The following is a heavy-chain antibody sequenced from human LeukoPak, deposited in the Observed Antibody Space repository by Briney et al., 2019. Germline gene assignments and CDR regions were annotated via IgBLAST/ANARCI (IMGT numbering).Heavy chain of an antibody. V-gene: IGHV1-18*04. J-gene: IGHJ4*02. CDR1: GYTFTGYY. CDR2: ISAYNGNT. CDR3: ARAGSGYSYPLDFDY. Sequence: ASVKVSCKASGYTFTGYYMHWARQAPGQGLEWMGWISAYNGNTNYAQKLQGRVTMTTDTSTSTAYMELRSLRSDDTAVYYCARAGSGYSYPLDFDYWGQGTLVTVSS. D-gene: IGHD5-18*01.